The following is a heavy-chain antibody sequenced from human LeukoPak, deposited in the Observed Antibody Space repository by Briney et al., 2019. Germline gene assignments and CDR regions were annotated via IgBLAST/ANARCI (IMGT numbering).Heavy chain of an antibody. D-gene: IGHD5-18*01. J-gene: IGHJ4*02. V-gene: IGHV1-3*01. CDR3: ARGTRIQLWSSFDY. Sequence: KFQGRVTITRDTSASTAYMELSSLRSEDTAVYYCARGTRIQLWSSFDYWGQGTLVTVSS.